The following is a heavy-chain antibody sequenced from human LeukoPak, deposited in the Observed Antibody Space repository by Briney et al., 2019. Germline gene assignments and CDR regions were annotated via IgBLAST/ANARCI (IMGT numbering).Heavy chain of an antibody. CDR1: GFIFGNYA. CDR2: ISGDGGST. D-gene: IGHD6-19*01. J-gene: IGHJ4*02. V-gene: IGHV3-43*02. CDR3: ARESETSGWYDY. Sequence: GGSLRLSCAAPGFIFGNYAIHWVRQAPGKGLEWVSLISGDGGSTFYADSVKGRFTISRDNSKNSLSLQMSSLRSEDTAVYYCARESETSGWYDYWGQGTLVTVSS.